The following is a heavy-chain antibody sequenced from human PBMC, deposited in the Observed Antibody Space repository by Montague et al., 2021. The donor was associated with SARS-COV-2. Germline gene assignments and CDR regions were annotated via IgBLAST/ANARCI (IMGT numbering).Heavy chain of an antibody. Sequence: SLRLSCAASGFTFSSYGMHWVRQAPGKGLEWVAVISYDGSNKYYADSVKGRFTISRDNSKNTLCLQMNSLRAEDTAVYYCAKDALLLWFGELLWGPPDYWGQGTLVTVSS. J-gene: IGHJ4*02. V-gene: IGHV3-30*18. CDR3: AKDALLLWFGELLWGPPDY. CDR1: GFTFSSYG. D-gene: IGHD3-10*01. CDR2: ISYDGSNK.